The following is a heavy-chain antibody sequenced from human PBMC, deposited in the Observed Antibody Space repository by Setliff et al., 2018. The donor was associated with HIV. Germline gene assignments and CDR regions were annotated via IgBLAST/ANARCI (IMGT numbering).Heavy chain of an antibody. CDR1: GGSVNSYH. J-gene: IGHJ6*03. CDR3: VGASRDYYYYYMDA. CDR2: IYKSGTT. V-gene: IGHV4-59*02. Sequence: SETLSLTCSVSGGSVNSYHWSWIRQPPGKGLEWIGYIYKSGTTNYSPSLKSRVTMSLDASKNLFSLKLNSVTAADTAIYYCVGASRDYYYYYMDAWGRGTTVTVSS. D-gene: IGHD3-16*01.